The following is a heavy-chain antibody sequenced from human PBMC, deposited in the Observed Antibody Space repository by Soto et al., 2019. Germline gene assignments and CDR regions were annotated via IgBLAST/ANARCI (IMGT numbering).Heavy chain of an antibody. CDR1: GFTFSSYA. J-gene: IGHJ1*01. CDR3: AKVVGKGTMAPPEYFQH. CDR2: ISGSGGST. V-gene: IGHV3-23*01. Sequence: EVQLLESGGGLVQPGGSLRLSCAASGFTFSSYAMSWVRQAPGKGLEWVSAISGSGGSTYYADSVKGRFTISRDNSKNTLYQQMNSLRAEDTAVYYCAKVVGKGTMAPPEYFQHWGQGTLVTVSS. D-gene: IGHD1-26*01.